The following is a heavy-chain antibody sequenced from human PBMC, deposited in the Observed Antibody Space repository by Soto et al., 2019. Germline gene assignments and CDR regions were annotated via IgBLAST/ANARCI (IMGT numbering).Heavy chain of an antibody. J-gene: IGHJ6*03. V-gene: IGHV1-8*01. CDR1: GYTFTSYD. Sequence: ASVKVSCKASGYTFTSYDINWVRQATGQGLEWMGWMNPNSGNTGYAQKFQGRVTMTRNTSISTAYMELSSLRSEDTAVYYCARGPPEQSYYYYYMDVWGKGTTVTVSS. D-gene: IGHD6-13*01. CDR3: ARGPPEQSYYYYYMDV. CDR2: MNPNSGNT.